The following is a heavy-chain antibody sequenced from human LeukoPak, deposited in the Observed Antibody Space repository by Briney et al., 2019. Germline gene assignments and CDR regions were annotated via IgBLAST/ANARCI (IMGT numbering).Heavy chain of an antibody. CDR2: ISAYNGNT. J-gene: IGHJ4*02. V-gene: IGHV1-18*01. D-gene: IGHD1-14*01. CDR3: ARWDRTASYYDY. Sequence: VASVKVSWKASGYTFTSYGISWVRQAPGQGLEWMGWISAYNGNTNYAQKLQGRVTMTTDTSTSTAYMELRSLTSDDAAVYYCARWDRTASYYDYWGQGTLLTVSS. CDR1: GYTFTSYG.